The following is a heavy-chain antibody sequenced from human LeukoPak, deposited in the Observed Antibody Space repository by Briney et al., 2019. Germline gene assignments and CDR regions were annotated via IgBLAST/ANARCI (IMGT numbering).Heavy chain of an antibody. D-gene: IGHD3-10*01. CDR2: IYYSGST. J-gene: IGHJ6*03. CDR1: GGSTSSYY. Sequence: SSETLSLTCTVSGGSTSSYYWSWIRQPPGKGLEWIGYIYYSGSTNYNPSLKSRVTISVDTSKNQFSLKLSSVTAADTAVYYCARDSGYYMDVWGKGTTVTVSS. CDR3: ARDSGYYMDV. V-gene: IGHV4-59*01.